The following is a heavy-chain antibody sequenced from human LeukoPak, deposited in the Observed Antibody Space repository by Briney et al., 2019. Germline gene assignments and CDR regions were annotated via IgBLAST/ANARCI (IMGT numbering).Heavy chain of an antibody. V-gene: IGHV1-24*01. CDR3: ARHYDILTGYPYYFDY. CDR2: FDPEDGET. D-gene: IGHD3-9*01. J-gene: IGHJ4*02. Sequence: ASVKVSCKTSGYIFTGYYVHWVRQAPGKGLEWMGGFDPEDGETIYAQKFQGRVTMTTDTSTSTAYMELRSLRSDDTAVYYCARHYDILTGYPYYFDYWGQGTPLTVSS. CDR1: GYIFTGYY.